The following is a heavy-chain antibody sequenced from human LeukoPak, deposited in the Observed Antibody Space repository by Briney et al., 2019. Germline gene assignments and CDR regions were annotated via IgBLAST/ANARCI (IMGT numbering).Heavy chain of an antibody. CDR1: GGTFRSYA. D-gene: IGHD3-9*01. J-gene: IGHJ6*02. CDR3: ARDIRYFDWLFLKTLYYYYGMDV. Sequence: ASVKVSCKASGGTFRSYAFTWVRQAPGQGLEWMGIINPSGGSTSYAQKFQGRVTMTRDTSTSTVYMELSSLRSEDTAVYYCARDIRYFDWLFLKTLYYYYGMDVWGQGTTVTVSS. V-gene: IGHV1-46*01. CDR2: INPSGGST.